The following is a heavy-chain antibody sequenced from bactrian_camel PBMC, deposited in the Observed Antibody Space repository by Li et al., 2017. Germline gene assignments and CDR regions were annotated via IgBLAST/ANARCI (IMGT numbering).Heavy chain of an antibody. D-gene: IGHD1*01. V-gene: IGHV3S1*01. CDR1: GFVGSLYC. CDR2: IAGDGAT. Sequence: QVQLVESGGGSVQAGESLTLSCLESGFVGSLYCMGWFRQAPGKEREGVANIAGDGATYYRDSVKGRFTISKDSAKNTLYLQLNSLKTEDTAMYYCSSCDDNTWPKCVGRRGQGTQVTVS. J-gene: IGHJ4*01.